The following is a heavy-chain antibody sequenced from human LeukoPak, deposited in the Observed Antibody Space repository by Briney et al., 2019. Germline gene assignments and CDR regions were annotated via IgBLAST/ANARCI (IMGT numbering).Heavy chain of an antibody. Sequence: TGGSLRLSCAASGFTFSSYGMHWVRQAPGKGLEWVAFIRYDGSNKYYADSVKGRFTISRDNSKNTLYLQMNSLRAEDTAVYYCAKSGTAMVRDHFDYWGQGTLVTVSS. D-gene: IGHD5-18*01. V-gene: IGHV3-30*02. J-gene: IGHJ4*02. CDR2: IRYDGSNK. CDR1: GFTFSSYG. CDR3: AKSGTAMVRDHFDY.